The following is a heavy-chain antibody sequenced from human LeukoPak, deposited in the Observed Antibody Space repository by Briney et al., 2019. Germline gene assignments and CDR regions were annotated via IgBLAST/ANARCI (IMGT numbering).Heavy chain of an antibody. CDR2: IYHSGST. CDR1: GYSISSGYY. Sequence: SEALSLTCAVSGYSISSGYYWGWIRPPPGKGLEWIGIIYHSGSTYYNPSLKSRVTMSVDTSKNQFSLKLSSVTAADTAVYYCARQARYRAGTTCYILDYWGQGTLVTVSS. D-gene: IGHD2-2*01. CDR3: ARQARYRAGTTCYILDY. V-gene: IGHV4-38-2*01. J-gene: IGHJ4*02.